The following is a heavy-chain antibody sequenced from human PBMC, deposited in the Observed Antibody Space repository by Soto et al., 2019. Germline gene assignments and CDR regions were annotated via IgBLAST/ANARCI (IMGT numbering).Heavy chain of an antibody. D-gene: IGHD1-7*01. V-gene: IGHV3-74*01. Sequence: EVQLVDSGGGLVQPGGSLRLSCAASEFTFRSYWMHRVRQSPGKGLVWVSRISGDGSSTNYADSVKGRFTISRDNANNTVYLQIDSLRAEDTAVYYCARSLPGTYGAFDLWGQGTMVTVSS. J-gene: IGHJ3*01. CDR1: EFTFRSYW. CDR3: ARSLPGTYGAFDL. CDR2: ISGDGSST.